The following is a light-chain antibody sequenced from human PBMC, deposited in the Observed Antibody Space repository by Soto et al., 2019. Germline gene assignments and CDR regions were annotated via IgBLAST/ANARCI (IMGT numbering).Light chain of an antibody. J-gene: IGKJ1*01. V-gene: IGKV3-11*01. CDR2: DAS. CDR1: QSVGTF. Sequence: EIVLTQSPATLSLSPGERATLSCRANQSVGTFLAWYQQKPGQAPRLLVYDASNRATGIPARFSGIGSGTDFTLTISSLEPEDFAVYYCQQRSNWPPSWTFGQGTKVEIK. CDR3: QQRSNWPPSWT.